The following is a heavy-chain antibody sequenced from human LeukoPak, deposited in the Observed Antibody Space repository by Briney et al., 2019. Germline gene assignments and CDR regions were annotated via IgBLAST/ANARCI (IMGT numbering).Heavy chain of an antibody. V-gene: IGHV3-74*01. Sequence: GGSLRLSCAASGFTFGNYWMHWVRQAPGKGLVWVSRINSDGSTTNYADSVEGRFTISRDNARNTLYLQMNTLRVEDTAVYYCARDGRIGATDIRMLDYWGQGTLVTVSS. CDR1: GFTFGNYW. J-gene: IGHJ4*02. CDR3: ARDGRIGATDIRMLDY. CDR2: INSDGSTT. D-gene: IGHD3-16*01.